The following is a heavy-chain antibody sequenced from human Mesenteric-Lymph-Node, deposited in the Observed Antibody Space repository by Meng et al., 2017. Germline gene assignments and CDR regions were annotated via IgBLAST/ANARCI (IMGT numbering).Heavy chain of an antibody. J-gene: IGHJ4*02. CDR1: GFTCSNAW. D-gene: IGHD1-26*01. V-gene: IGHV3-15*01. CDR2: IKSKSDGGTA. Sequence: EAQLVEPGGGVVMPGGALRLPCAASGFTCSNAWINWVRQAPGKGLEWVGRIKSKSDGGTADYAAPVKGRFTISRDDSKNTLYLQMNSPKTEDTAVYYCTNQLLDYWGQGTLVTVSS. CDR3: TNQLLDY.